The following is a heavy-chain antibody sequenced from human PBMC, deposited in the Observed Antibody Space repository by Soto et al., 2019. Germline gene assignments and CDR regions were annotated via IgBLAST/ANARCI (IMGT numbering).Heavy chain of an antibody. V-gene: IGHV4-4*07. J-gene: IGHJ2*01. D-gene: IGHD3-3*01. Sequence: QVQLQESGPGLVKPSETLSLTCTVSGGSISSYYWSWIRQPAGKVLEWIGRIYTSGSTNYNPSLKSRVTMSVDTSKNQFSLKLSSVTAADTAVYYCARSPYYDLRQRYWYFDLWGRGTLVTVSS. CDR1: GGSISSYY. CDR2: IYTSGST. CDR3: ARSPYYDLRQRYWYFDL.